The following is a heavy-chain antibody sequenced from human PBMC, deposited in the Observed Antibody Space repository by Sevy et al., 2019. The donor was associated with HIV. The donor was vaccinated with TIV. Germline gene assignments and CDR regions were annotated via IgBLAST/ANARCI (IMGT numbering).Heavy chain of an antibody. D-gene: IGHD5-12*01. CDR3: ARVRLLFEVDY. V-gene: IGHV3-33*01. J-gene: IGHJ4*02. CDR2: IWYDGSNK. Sequence: GGSLRLSCAASGFTFSSYGMHWVRQAPGKGLEWVAVIWYDGSNKYYADSVKGRFTISRDNSKNTLYLQMNSLRAEDTAVYYCARVRLLFEVDYWGQGTLVTVSS. CDR1: GFTFSSYG.